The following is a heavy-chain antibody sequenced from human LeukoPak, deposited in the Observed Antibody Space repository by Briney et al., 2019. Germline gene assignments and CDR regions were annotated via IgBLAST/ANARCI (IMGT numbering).Heavy chain of an antibody. CDR2: IHNSGST. V-gene: IGHV4-59*01. J-gene: IGHJ4*02. Sequence: SETLSLTCTVSGGSISNYYWSWIRQPPGKGLEWIGYIHNSGSTSYNPSLKTRVTMSVDTSKNQFSLKLSSVTAADTAVYYCARKSTNPLDYWGQGTLVTVSS. CDR3: ARKSTNPLDY. CDR1: GGSISNYY.